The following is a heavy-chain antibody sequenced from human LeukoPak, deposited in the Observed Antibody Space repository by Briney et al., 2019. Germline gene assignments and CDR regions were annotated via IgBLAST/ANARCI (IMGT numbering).Heavy chain of an antibody. CDR2: IYYSGYT. CDR3: ARVSSGSQQDY. V-gene: IGHV4-59*11. J-gene: IGHJ4*02. Sequence: SETLSLTCTVSGGSISTHYWSWVRQPPGKGLQWIGYIYYSGYTNYNPSLKSRVTISVDTSKNQFSLKLSSVTAADTAVYYCARVSSGSQQDYWGQGTLVTVSS. D-gene: IGHD3-22*01. CDR1: GGSISTHY.